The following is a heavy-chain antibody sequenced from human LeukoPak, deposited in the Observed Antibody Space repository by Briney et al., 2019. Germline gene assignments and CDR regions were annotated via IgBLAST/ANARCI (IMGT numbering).Heavy chain of an antibody. V-gene: IGHV1-69*04. Sequence: GASVKVSCKASGGTFSSYAISWVRQAPGQGLEWMGRIIPILGIANYAQKFQGRVTITADTSTSTAYMELRSLRSDDTAVYYCARVDPPRDVDLEYWGQGTLVTVSS. J-gene: IGHJ4*02. D-gene: IGHD3-3*01. CDR1: GGTFSSYA. CDR2: IIPILGIA. CDR3: ARVDPPRDVDLEY.